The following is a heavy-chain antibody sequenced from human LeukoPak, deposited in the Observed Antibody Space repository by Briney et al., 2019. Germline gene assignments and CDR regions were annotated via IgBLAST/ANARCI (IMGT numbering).Heavy chain of an antibody. CDR3: ARDIAEHGMDV. D-gene: IGHD1-14*01. V-gene: IGHV3-48*04. J-gene: IGHJ6*02. CDR1: GFTFSGSA. Sequence: HTGGSLRLSCAASGFTFSGSAMHWVRQTPGKGLEWVSYISSSNTIKKYADSVKGRFTISRDNAKSSLYLQMNSLRAEDTAVYYCARDIAEHGMDVWGQGTTVTVSS. CDR2: ISSSNTIK.